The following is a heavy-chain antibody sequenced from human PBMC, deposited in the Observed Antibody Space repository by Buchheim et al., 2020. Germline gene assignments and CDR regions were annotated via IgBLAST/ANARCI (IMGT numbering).Heavy chain of an antibody. Sequence: QLLLQESGAGLVKPSETLSLTCTVSGGSITSISHYWAWIRQPPGRDLEWIGSIYSTGSTFSNQSLKSRVTISVDTSDHNFSLTLSSVTAADTAVYYCARHTGLVSHFDSWGQGAL. V-gene: IGHV4-39*01. CDR1: GGSITSISHY. D-gene: IGHD3/OR15-3a*01. CDR2: IYSTGST. CDR3: ARHTGLVSHFDS. J-gene: IGHJ4*03.